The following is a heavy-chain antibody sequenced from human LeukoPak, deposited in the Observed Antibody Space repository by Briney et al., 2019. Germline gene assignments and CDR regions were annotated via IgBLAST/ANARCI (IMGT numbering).Heavy chain of an antibody. Sequence: ASVKVSCKASVYTFTGYYIHRVRQAPGQGLEWVGIINPSGGSTTYAQKFQGRVSMTRDTSTSTVYVELSSLTSDDTAVYYCARGSYDTSGYYSYWGQGTLVTVSS. V-gene: IGHV1-46*01. CDR1: VYTFTGYY. CDR2: INPSGGST. CDR3: ARGSYDTSGYYSY. D-gene: IGHD3-22*01. J-gene: IGHJ4*02.